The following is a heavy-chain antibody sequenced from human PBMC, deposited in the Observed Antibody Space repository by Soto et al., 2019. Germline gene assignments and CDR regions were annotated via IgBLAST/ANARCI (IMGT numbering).Heavy chain of an antibody. CDR1: GYSFTSYW. CDR2: IYPGDSDT. CDR3: ASLHYDFWSGYYPMDV. J-gene: IGHJ6*02. D-gene: IGHD3-3*01. Sequence: PGESLKISCKGSGYSFTSYWIGWVRQMPGKGLEWMGIIYPGDSDTRYSPSFQGQVTISADKSISTAYLQWSSLKASDTAMYYCASLHYDFWSGYYPMDVWGQGTTVTVSS. V-gene: IGHV5-51*01.